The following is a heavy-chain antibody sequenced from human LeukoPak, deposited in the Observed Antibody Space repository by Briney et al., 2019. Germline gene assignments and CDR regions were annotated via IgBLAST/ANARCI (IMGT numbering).Heavy chain of an antibody. J-gene: IGHJ4*02. CDR3: ASGPPWELPDN. D-gene: IGHD1-26*01. CDR2: TSGSGGST. Sequence: PGGSLRLSCAASGFTFSTYAMTWVRQAPGEGLEWVSGTSGSGGSTFYTDSVKGRFTISRDNSKNTLHLQMNSLRVEDTAVYYCASGPPWELPDNWGQGTLVTVSS. CDR1: GFTFSTYA. V-gene: IGHV3-23*01.